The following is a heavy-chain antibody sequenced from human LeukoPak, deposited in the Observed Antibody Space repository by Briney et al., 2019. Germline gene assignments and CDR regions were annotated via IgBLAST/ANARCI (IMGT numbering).Heavy chain of an antibody. Sequence: SETLSLTCTVSGGSIRGYYWSWIRQPPGKGLEWIGYIYYSGSTNYNPSLKSRVAISVDTSKNQFSLKLSSVTAADTAVYYCASYSSRLEYFHPWGQGTLVTVSS. J-gene: IGHJ1*01. CDR2: IYYSGST. CDR1: GGSIRGYY. D-gene: IGHD6-13*01. CDR3: ASYSSRLEYFHP. V-gene: IGHV4-59*01.